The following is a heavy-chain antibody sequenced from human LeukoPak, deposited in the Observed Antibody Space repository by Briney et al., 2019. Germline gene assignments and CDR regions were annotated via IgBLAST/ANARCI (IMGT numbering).Heavy chain of an antibody. J-gene: IGHJ3*02. Sequence: ASVKVSCKASGYTFTSYGISWVRQAPGQGLEWMGWISAYNGNTNYAQKLQGRVTMTTDTPTSTAYMELSSLRSEDTAVYYCARSLHFDWSPYAFDIWGQGTMVTVSS. CDR1: GYTFTSYG. D-gene: IGHD3-9*01. CDR2: ISAYNGNT. CDR3: ARSLHFDWSPYAFDI. V-gene: IGHV1-18*01.